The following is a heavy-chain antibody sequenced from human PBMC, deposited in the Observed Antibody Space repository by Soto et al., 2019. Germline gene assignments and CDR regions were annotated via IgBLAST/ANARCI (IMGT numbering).Heavy chain of an antibody. Sequence: GGSLRLSCAASGFTFSSYAMHWVRQAPGKGLEYVSAISSNGGSTYYANSVKGRFTISRDNSKNTLYLQMGSLRAEDMAVYYCARDRGSGNNYYYYYMDVWGKGTTVTVSS. J-gene: IGHJ6*03. V-gene: IGHV3-64*01. CDR2: ISSNGGST. CDR1: GFTFSSYA. CDR3: ARDRGSGNNYYYYYMDV. D-gene: IGHD3-16*01.